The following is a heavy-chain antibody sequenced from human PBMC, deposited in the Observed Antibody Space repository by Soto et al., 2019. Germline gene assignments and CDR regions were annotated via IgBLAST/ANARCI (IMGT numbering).Heavy chain of an antibody. J-gene: IGHJ6*01. V-gene: IGHV1-18*01. CDR1: GFTFSNYG. D-gene: IGHD2-8*01. Sequence: QGQLVQSGAEVKKPWASVKLSCKASGFTFSNYGLNWVRQAPGQGLEWMGWVSANNGHTNYAQNLQGRVSRTTDTSTSTAYMELRGLTFDDTAVYYCARDIESVTSKHFFYYFAMDVWGQGNTVTVSA. CDR2: VSANNGHT. CDR3: ARDIESVTSKHFFYYFAMDV.